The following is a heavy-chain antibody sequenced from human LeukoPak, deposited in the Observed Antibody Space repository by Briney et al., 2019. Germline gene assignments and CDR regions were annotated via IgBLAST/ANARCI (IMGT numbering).Heavy chain of an antibody. D-gene: IGHD6-13*01. CDR2: IYYSGST. CDR1: GGSISSYY. Sequence: PSETLSLTCTVSGGSISSYYWSWIRQPPGKGLEWIGYIYYSGSTNYNPSLKSRVTISVDTSKNQFSLKLSPVTAADTAVYYCARTAARSSSWYANNWFDPWGQGTLVTVSS. CDR3: ARTAARSSSWYANNWFDP. V-gene: IGHV4-59*01. J-gene: IGHJ5*02.